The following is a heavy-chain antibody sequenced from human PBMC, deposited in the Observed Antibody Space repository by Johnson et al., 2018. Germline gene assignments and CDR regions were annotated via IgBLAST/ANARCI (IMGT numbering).Heavy chain of an antibody. D-gene: IGHD3-16*01. CDR1: GYTFTSYD. V-gene: IGHV1-8*01. J-gene: IGHJ4*02. CDR3: ARSLKGGGVVFDY. Sequence: QVQLVQSGAEVKKPGASVKVSCKASGYTFTSYDINWVRQAPGQGPEWMGWMNPDTGDTGYVQKFQGRVTMTRDTYISTAYIEQTNLRSDDTAVYYCARSLKGGGVVFDYWGQGTLVTASS. CDR2: MNPDTGDT.